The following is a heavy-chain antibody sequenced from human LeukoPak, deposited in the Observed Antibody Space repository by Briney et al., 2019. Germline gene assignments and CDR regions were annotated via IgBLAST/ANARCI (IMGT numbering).Heavy chain of an antibody. V-gene: IGHV3-48*03. CDR1: GFTFSSYE. CDR2: ISSSSSTI. Sequence: GGSLRLSCAASGFTFSSYEMNWVRQAPGKGLEWVSYISSSSSTIYYADSVKGRFTISRDNAKHSLYLQMNSLRAEDTAVYYCASRIVVAAAIPDYWGQGTLVTVSS. CDR3: ASRIVVAAAIPDY. D-gene: IGHD2-2*01. J-gene: IGHJ4*02.